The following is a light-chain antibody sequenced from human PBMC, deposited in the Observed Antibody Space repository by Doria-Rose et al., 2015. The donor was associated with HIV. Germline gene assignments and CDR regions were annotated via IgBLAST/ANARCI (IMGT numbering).Light chain of an antibody. V-gene: IGKV2-29*03. Sequence: QTPLSLSVTPGQSASISCKSSQSLLNSDGNTYLYWYLQKPGQSPQPLIYGVSSRFSGVPDRFSGSGSGTDFTLKISRVEAEDVGVYYCMHGVHLQFTFGPGTKVDIK. J-gene: IGKJ3*01. CDR1: QSLLNSDGNTY. CDR3: MHGVHLQFT. CDR2: GVS.